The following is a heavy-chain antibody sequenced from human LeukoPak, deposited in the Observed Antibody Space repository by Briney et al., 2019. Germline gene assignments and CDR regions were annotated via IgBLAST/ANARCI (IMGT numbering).Heavy chain of an antibody. J-gene: IGHJ4*02. D-gene: IGHD4-17*01. CDR3: VIQAPAPAHDYGVVFDY. Sequence: LSGGSLRLSCAASGFTFSSYAMSWVRQAPGKGLEWVSAISGSGGSTYYADSVKGRFTISRDNSKNTLYLQMNSLRAEDTAVYYCVIQAPAPAHDYGVVFDYWGQGTLVTVSS. V-gene: IGHV3-23*01. CDR1: GFTFSSYA. CDR2: ISGSGGST.